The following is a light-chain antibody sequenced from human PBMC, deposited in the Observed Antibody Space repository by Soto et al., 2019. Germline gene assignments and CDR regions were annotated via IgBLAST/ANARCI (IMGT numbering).Light chain of an antibody. J-gene: IGKJ5*01. CDR1: QSLSSSY. V-gene: IGKV3-20*01. CDR2: GAS. CDR3: QQYGSSPPIT. Sequence: EIVLTQSPGTLSLSPGERATLSCRTSQSLSSSYLAWYQQKPGQAPRLLIYGASSRATGISARFSGSGSGTDFTLTISRLEPEDFAVYYCQQYGSSPPITFGQGTRREIK.